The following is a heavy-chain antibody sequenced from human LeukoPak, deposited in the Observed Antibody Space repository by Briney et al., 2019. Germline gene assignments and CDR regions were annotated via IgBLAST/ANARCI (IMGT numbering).Heavy chain of an antibody. CDR2: ISSDGTNK. V-gene: IGHV3-30-3*01. CDR1: GFTFSKYA. Sequence: GGSLRLSCAASGFTFSKYAMHWVRQAPGKGLEWVALISSDGTNKYYADSVKGRFTISRDNSKNTLYLQMNGLRPEDTAVYYCAREWGQGGFHSGSRFRIFPSFDYWGQGTQVTVSS. CDR3: AREWGQGGFHSGSRFRIFPSFDY. D-gene: IGHD1-26*01. J-gene: IGHJ4*02.